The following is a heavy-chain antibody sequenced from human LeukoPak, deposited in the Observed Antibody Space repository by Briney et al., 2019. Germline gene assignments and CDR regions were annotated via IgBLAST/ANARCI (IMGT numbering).Heavy chain of an antibody. D-gene: IGHD5-12*01. CDR3: AVATRDDAFDI. CDR1: GFTVSSNY. V-gene: IGHV3-53*01. J-gene: IGHJ3*02. Sequence: GGSLRLSCAASGFTVSSNYMSWVRQAPGKGLEWVSVIYSGGSTYYADSVKGRFTISRDNSKNTLYLQMNGLRAEDTAVYYCAVATRDDAFDIWGQGTMVTVSS. CDR2: IYSGGST.